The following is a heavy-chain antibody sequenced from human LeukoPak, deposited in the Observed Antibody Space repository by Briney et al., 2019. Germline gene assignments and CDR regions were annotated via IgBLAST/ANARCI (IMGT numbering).Heavy chain of an antibody. D-gene: IGHD1-26*01. V-gene: IGHV4-38-2*02. Sequence: SETLSLTCTVSGYSISSGYYWGWVRPSPGKGLEWIGRIWHSGSTSYNPSLKSRVTMSLDTSKNQFSLKLSSVTAADTAVYYCARAEVVGAHLRSGYFQHWGQGTLVIVSS. CDR1: GYSISSGYY. CDR2: IWHSGST. J-gene: IGHJ1*01. CDR3: ARAEVVGAHLRSGYFQH.